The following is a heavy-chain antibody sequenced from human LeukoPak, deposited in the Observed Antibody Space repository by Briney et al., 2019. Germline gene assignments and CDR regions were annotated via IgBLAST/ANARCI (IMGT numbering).Heavy chain of an antibody. V-gene: IGHV3-53*01. Sequence: GGSLRLSCAASGFTVSSNYISWVRQASGKGLEWVSIIYSGGSTYYADSVKGRFTISRDSSKDTVYLQMNSLRAEDTAVYYCGRTTAGSGNWFDPWGQGTLVTVSP. CDR3: GRTTAGSGNWFDP. CDR2: IYSGGST. J-gene: IGHJ5*02. CDR1: GFTVSSNY. D-gene: IGHD6-13*01.